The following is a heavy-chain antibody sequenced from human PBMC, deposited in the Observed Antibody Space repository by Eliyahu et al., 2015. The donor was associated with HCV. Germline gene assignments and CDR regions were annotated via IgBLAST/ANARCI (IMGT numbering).Heavy chain of an antibody. J-gene: IGHJ5*02. CDR3: ASGGGGIAVAGTGGWFDP. V-gene: IGHV4-59*01. Sequence: QVQLQESGPGLVKPSETLSLTXTVSGGXITTYYWSWIRQPPGKGLAWIGYIHYSGSTNXNPXLKSRVTISVDTSKNQFSLSLTSVTAADTALYYCASGGGGIAVAGTGGWFDPWGQGTLVTVSS. D-gene: IGHD6-19*01. CDR1: GGXITTYY. CDR2: IHYSGST.